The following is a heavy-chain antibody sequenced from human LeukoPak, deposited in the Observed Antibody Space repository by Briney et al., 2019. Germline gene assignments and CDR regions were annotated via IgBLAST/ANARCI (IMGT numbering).Heavy chain of an antibody. V-gene: IGHV3-7*01. Sequence: GGALRLSCVASGFTFTNYWMSWVRQAPGKGVEWVANINQDGSEKYYGDSVRGRVTISRDNAKNSLYLQMSSLRAEDKAVYYCAREIHYHGSGSYYNKGADHWGQGTLVTVSS. D-gene: IGHD3-10*01. CDR3: AREIHYHGSGSYYNKGADH. J-gene: IGHJ4*02. CDR1: GFTFTNYW. CDR2: INQDGSEK.